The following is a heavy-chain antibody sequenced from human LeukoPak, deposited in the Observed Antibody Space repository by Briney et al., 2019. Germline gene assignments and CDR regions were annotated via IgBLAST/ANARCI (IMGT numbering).Heavy chain of an antibody. CDR3: ARGGWSGYYSGYYYYYGMDV. Sequence: SQTLSLTCAISGDSVSSNSAAWNWIRQSPSRGLEWLGRTYYRSKWYNDYAVSVKSRITINPDTSKNQFSMQLNSVTPEDTAVYYCARGGWSGYYSGYYYYYGMDVWGQGTTVTVSS. CDR2: TYYRSKWYN. V-gene: IGHV6-1*01. J-gene: IGHJ6*02. D-gene: IGHD3-3*01. CDR1: GDSVSSNSAA.